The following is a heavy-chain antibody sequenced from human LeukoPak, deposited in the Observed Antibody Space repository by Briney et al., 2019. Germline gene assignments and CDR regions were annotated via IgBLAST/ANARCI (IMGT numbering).Heavy chain of an antibody. CDR1: GFTVSSNY. D-gene: IGHD3-9*01. Sequence: GGSLRLSCAASGFTVSSNYMSWVRQAPGKGLEWVSYISSSSSTIDFADSVKGRFTISRDNAMNSLYLQMNSLRAEDTAVYYCGREAGVDGILTGYYMKWFDPWGQGILVTVSS. CDR3: GREAGVDGILTGYYMKWFDP. CDR2: ISSSSSTI. V-gene: IGHV3-48*04. J-gene: IGHJ5*02.